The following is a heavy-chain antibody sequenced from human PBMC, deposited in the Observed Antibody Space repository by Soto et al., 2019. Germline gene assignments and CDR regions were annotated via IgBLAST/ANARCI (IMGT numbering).Heavy chain of an antibody. D-gene: IGHD3-10*01. CDR2: LYYTGST. Sequence: SGTLSLTCTVSGGSIRSYYWNWIRQPPGKGLEWIGYLYYTGSTNYNPSLKSRVTISVDTSKNQFSLKLSSVTAADTAVYYCARVWGGAFDFWGQGTMVTVSS. CDR1: GGSIRSYY. CDR3: ARVWGGAFDF. J-gene: IGHJ3*01. V-gene: IGHV4-59*01.